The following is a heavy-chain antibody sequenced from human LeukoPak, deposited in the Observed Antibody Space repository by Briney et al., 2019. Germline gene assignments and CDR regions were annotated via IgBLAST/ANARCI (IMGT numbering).Heavy chain of an antibody. D-gene: IGHD3-22*01. CDR2: VKSKADGGTT. J-gene: IGHJ4*02. CDR1: GFSFSNAW. CDR3: TTGTPLRDDSSGYADY. Sequence: GGSLRLSCAASGFSFSNAWMNWVRQAPGKGLKWVGRVKSKADGGTTDYAAPVEGRFTISRDDSKHTLYLQMNSLKTEDTAVYHCTTGTPLRDDSSGYADYWGQGTLVTVSS. V-gene: IGHV3-15*01.